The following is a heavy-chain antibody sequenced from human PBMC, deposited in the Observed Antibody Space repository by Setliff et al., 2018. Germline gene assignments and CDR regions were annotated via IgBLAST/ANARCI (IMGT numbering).Heavy chain of an antibody. D-gene: IGHD3-16*01. CDR3: ATGGGQYYDR. J-gene: IGHJ2*01. CDR2: INWNGGST. V-gene: IGHV3-20*04. Sequence: GGSLRLSCAASGFTFDDYGMSWVRQAPGKGLEWVSGINWNGGSTGYAGSVKGRFTISRDNAKNSLYLQMNSLRAEDTALYYCATGGGQYYDRWGRGTLVTVSS. CDR1: GFTFDDYG.